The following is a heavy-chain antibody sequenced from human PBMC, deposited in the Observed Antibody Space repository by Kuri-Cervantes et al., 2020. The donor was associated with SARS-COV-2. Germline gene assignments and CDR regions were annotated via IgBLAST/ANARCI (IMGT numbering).Heavy chain of an antibody. J-gene: IGHJ5*02. CDR1: GFTFRNYA. V-gene: IGHV4-34*01. D-gene: IGHD2-21*01. CDR3: ARNAAEYCGGDCYHSECFDP. CDR2: INHSGST. Sequence: GSLTLSCAASGFTFRNYAMSWVRQSPGKGLEWIGEINHSGSTNFNPSLKSRVTVSVDTSKNQFSLKLSSVTAADTAVYYCARNAAEYCGGDCYHSECFDPWGQGTLVTVSS.